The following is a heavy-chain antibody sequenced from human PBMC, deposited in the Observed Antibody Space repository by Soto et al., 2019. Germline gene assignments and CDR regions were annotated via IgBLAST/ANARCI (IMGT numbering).Heavy chain of an antibody. CDR2: IYYSGST. J-gene: IGHJ5*02. CDR3: ARGMTTNWFDP. CDR1: GGSISNYY. D-gene: IGHD4-4*01. Sequence: SETLSLTCTVSGGSISNYYWTWIRQPPGKGLEWIGYIYYSGSTNYNPSLKSRVTISVDTSKNQFSLNLSSVTAADTAVYYCARGMTTNWFDPWGQGTLVTVSS. V-gene: IGHV4-59*01.